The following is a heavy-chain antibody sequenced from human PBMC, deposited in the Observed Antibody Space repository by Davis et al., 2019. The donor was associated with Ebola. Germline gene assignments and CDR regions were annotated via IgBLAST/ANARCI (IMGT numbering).Heavy chain of an antibody. J-gene: IGHJ6*02. Sequence: SLKISCAASGFTFSSYSMNWVRQAPGKGLEWVSGIRWNSGSIGYADSVKGRFTISRANAKNSLYLQMNSLRAEDTAVYYCVKTQFLEWSYGMDVWGQGTTVTVSS. D-gene: IGHD3-3*01. CDR1: GFTFSSYS. CDR2: IRWNSGSI. CDR3: VKTQFLEWSYGMDV. V-gene: IGHV3-9*01.